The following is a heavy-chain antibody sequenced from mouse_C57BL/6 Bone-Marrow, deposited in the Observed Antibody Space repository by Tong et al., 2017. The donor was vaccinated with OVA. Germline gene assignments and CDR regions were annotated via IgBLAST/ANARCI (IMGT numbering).Heavy chain of an antibody. D-gene: IGHD2-1*01. CDR1: EYEFPSHD. Sequence: EVQLQESGGGLVQPGESLKLSCESNEYEFPSHDMSWVRKTPEKRLELVAAINSDGGSTYYPDTMERRFIISRDNAKNTLYLQMSSLKSEDTAMYYCAPYGNYWYFDVWGAGTTVTVSS. J-gene: IGHJ1*01. CDR2: INSDGGST. V-gene: IGHV5-2*01. CDR3: APYGNYWYFDV.